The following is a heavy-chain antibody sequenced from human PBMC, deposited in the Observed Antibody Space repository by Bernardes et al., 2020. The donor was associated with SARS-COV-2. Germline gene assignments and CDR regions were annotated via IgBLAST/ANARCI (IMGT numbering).Heavy chain of an antibody. D-gene: IGHD3-3*01. CDR2: IYYSGST. CDR3: ARGITIFGVVDCMDV. V-gene: IGHV4-31*03. CDR1: GGSISSGGYY. J-gene: IGHJ6*02. Sequence: SEPLSLTCTVSGGSISSGGYYWSWLRQHPGKGLEWIGYIYYSGSTYYNPSLKSRVTISVDTSKSHFSLKLSSVTAADTAVYYCARGITIFGVVDCMDVWGQGTTVTVSS.